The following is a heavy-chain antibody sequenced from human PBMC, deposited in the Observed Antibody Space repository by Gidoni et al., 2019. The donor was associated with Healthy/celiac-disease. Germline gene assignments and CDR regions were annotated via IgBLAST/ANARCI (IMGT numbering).Heavy chain of an antibody. J-gene: IGHJ6*02. V-gene: IGHV1-69*06. CDR1: GGTFSSYA. Sequence: QVQLVQSGAEVKKPGSSVKVSCKASGGTFSSYAISRVRQAPGQGLEWMGGIIPIFGTAHYAQKFQGRFPITADKSTSTAYMELSSLRSEDTAVYYCARPGTSNGYYYYGMDVWGQGTTVTVSS. CDR2: IIPIFGTA. D-gene: IGHD2-8*01. CDR3: ARPGTSNGYYYYGMDV.